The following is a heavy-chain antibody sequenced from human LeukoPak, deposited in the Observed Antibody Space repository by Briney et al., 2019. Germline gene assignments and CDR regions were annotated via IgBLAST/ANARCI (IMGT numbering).Heavy chain of an antibody. Sequence: SETLSLTCTVSGGSISSSSYYWGWIRQPPGKGLEWIGSIYYSGSTYYNPSLKSRVTISVDTSKNQFSLKLSSVTAADTAVYYCARSDGYNTRFDYWGQGTLVIVSS. CDR3: ARSDGYNTRFDY. V-gene: IGHV4-39*07. CDR2: IYYSGST. J-gene: IGHJ4*02. D-gene: IGHD5-24*01. CDR1: GGSISSSSYY.